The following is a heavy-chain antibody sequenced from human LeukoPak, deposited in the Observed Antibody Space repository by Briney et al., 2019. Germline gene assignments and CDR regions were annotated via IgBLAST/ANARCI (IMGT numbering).Heavy chain of an antibody. J-gene: IGHJ5*02. CDR1: GGSISSGSYY. V-gene: IGHV4-61*02. CDR2: IYTSGST. Sequence: SETLSLTCTVSGGSISSGSYYWSWIRQPAGKGLEWIGRIYTSGSTNYNPSLKSRVTISVDTSKNQFSLKLSSVTAADTAVYYCARDRGIYCGGDCYHNWFDPWGRGTLVTVSS. CDR3: ARDRGIYCGGDCYHNWFDP. D-gene: IGHD2-21*01.